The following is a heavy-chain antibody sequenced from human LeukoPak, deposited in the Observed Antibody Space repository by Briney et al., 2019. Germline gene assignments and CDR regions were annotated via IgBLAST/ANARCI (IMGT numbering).Heavy chain of an antibody. D-gene: IGHD1-26*01. J-gene: IGHJ4*02. Sequence: GGSLRLSCSASGFTFSRYAMHWVPQAPGEGLEYVSGINDNGGRTHYGDSVKGRFSISRDNAKNTLHPQLSTLRAEDTALYYCVKDVGGSYAFDYWGQGILVTVAS. CDR3: VKDVGGSYAFDY. CDR1: GFTFSRYA. V-gene: IGHV3-64D*09. CDR2: INDNGGRT.